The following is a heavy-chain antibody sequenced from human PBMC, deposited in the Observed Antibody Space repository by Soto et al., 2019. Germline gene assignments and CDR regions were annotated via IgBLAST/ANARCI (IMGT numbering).Heavy chain of an antibody. CDR2: ISAYNGNT. CDR1: GYTFTSYG. J-gene: IGHJ4*02. V-gene: IGHV1-18*01. Sequence: ASVKVSCKASGYTFTSYGISWVRQAPGQGLEWMGWISAYNGNTNYAQKLQGRVTMTTDTSTSTAYMELRSLRSDDTAVYYCARDRPYIIVVHAAAMGYFYYWGQGTLVTVSS. D-gene: IGHD2-2*01. CDR3: ARDRPYIIVVHAAAMGYFYY.